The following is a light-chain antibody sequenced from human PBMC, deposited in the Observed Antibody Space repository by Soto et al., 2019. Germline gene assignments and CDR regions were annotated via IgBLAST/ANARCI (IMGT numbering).Light chain of an antibody. Sequence: DIQMTQSQSSLSASVGDRVTITCRASQSISSYLNWYQQKPGKAPKLLIYAASSLQSGVPSRFSGSGSGTDCTLTISSLQPEDFATYYCQQSYSTPPITFGPGTTVDIK. J-gene: IGKJ3*01. CDR3: QQSYSTPPIT. CDR1: QSISSY. V-gene: IGKV1-39*01. CDR2: AAS.